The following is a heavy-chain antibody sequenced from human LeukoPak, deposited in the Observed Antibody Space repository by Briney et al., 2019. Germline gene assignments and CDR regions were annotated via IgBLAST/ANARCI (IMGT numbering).Heavy chain of an antibody. Sequence: GGSLRLSYAGSGFTFNNYAMSWVRQAPGKGLEWVSAVSGSGTATFYADSVKGRFTISRDDSKNTLFLQMNSLRADDTAVYYCATRTVGAIYYWGQGTLVTVSS. CDR3: ATRTVGAIYY. J-gene: IGHJ4*02. D-gene: IGHD1-26*01. CDR1: GFTFNNYA. V-gene: IGHV3-23*01. CDR2: VSGSGTAT.